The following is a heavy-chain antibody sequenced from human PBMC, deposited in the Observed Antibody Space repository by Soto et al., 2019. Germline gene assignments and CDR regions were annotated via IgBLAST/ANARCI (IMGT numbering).Heavy chain of an antibody. CDR3: AQEQSAAGDYYYYGMDV. D-gene: IGHD6-13*01. V-gene: IGHV3-23*01. Sequence: EVQLLESGGGLVQPGGSLRLSCAASGISFRSHAMSWVRQAPGKGLEWVSVISGSGVGTYYADSVKGRFTISRDNSKNTLYMQMNSLRVEDTAVYYCAQEQSAAGDYYYYGMDVWGQGTTVTVSS. J-gene: IGHJ6*02. CDR1: GISFRSHA. CDR2: ISGSGVGT.